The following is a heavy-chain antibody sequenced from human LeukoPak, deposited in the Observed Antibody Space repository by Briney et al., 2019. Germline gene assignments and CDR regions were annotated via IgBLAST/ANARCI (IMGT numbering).Heavy chain of an antibody. CDR1: GFTFSDYY. CDR3: AKALSLAGSYYYYYGMDV. V-gene: IGHV3-11*01. Sequence: GGSLRLSCAASGFTFSDYYMSWIRQAPGKGLEWVSYISSSGSTIYYADSVKGRFTISRDNAKNSLYLQMNSLRAEDTALYYCAKALSLAGSYYYYYGMDVWGQGTTVTVSS. D-gene: IGHD3-10*01. CDR2: ISSSGSTI. J-gene: IGHJ6*02.